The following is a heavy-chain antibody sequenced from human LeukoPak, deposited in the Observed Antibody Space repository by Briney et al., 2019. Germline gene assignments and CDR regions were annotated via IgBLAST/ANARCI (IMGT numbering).Heavy chain of an antibody. J-gene: IGHJ4*02. CDR1: GFTFSSYS. D-gene: IGHD2-15*01. CDR3: AREDGYCSGGNCYSYFVS. Sequence: GGSLRLSCAASGFTFSSYSMNWVRQAPGKGLEWVSSISSSSSYIYYADSVKGRFTISRDNAKNSLYLQMHSLRAEDTAVYYCAREDGYCSGGNCYSYFVSWGQGTLVTVSS. V-gene: IGHV3-21*01. CDR2: ISSSSSYI.